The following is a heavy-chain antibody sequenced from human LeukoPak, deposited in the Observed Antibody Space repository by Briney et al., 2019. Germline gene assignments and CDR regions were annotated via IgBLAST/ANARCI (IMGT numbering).Heavy chain of an antibody. CDR3: ARVLGVASPLRWFDP. J-gene: IGHJ5*02. CDR1: GDSVSSSSAA. CDR2: TYYRSKWHN. D-gene: IGHD2-21*01. Sequence: SQTLSLTCAISGDSVSSSSAAWNWIRQSPSRGLEWLGRTYYRSKWHNDYAVSVKSRITINPDTSKNQFSLQLNSVTPEDTAVYYCARVLGVASPLRWFDPWGQGTLVTVSS. V-gene: IGHV6-1*01.